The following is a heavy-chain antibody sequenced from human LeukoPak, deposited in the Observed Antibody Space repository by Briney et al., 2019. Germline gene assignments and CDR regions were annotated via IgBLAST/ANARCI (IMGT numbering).Heavy chain of an antibody. D-gene: IGHD6-19*01. CDR3: ARAKGYGSGWPGYFDY. V-gene: IGHV4-30-2*01. CDR2: IYHSGST. J-gene: IGHJ4*02. Sequence: PSQTLSLTCTVSGGSISSGGYYWSWIRQPPGKGLEWIGYIYHSGSTFYNPSLKSRVTISVDTSKNQFSLKLSSVTAADTAVYYCARAKGYGSGWPGYFDYWGQGTLVTVSS. CDR1: GGSISSGGYY.